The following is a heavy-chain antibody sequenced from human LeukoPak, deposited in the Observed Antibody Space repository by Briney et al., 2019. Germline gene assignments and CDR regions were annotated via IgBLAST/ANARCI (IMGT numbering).Heavy chain of an antibody. CDR1: GFSFKVYV. J-gene: IGHJ5*02. CDR2: VSPTGGTV. Sequence: GGSLRLSCAASGFSFKVYVMTWVGQVPAQGLEWVSSVSPTGGTVSYADSVRGGFSISRDNSKNTLYLQMNTLRAEDTAIYYCTKGLGGGDYAPSASWGQGTLVIVSS. D-gene: IGHD3-16*01. CDR3: TKGLGGGDYAPSAS. V-gene: IGHV3-23*01.